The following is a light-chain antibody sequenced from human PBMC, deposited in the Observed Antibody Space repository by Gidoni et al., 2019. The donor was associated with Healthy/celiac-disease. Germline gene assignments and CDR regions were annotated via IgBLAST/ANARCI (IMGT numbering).Light chain of an antibody. Sequence: AIRMTQSPSSLSASTGDRVTITCRASQGISSYLAWYQQKPGKAPKLQIYAASTLQSGVPSRFSGSGSGTDFTLTISCLQSEDFATYYCQQYYSYPLYTFGPGTKVDIK. CDR2: AAS. J-gene: IGKJ3*01. CDR1: QGISSY. V-gene: IGKV1-8*01. CDR3: QQYYSYPLYT.